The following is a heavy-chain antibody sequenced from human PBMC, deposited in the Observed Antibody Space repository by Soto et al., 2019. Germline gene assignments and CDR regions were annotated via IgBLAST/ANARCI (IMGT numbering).Heavy chain of an antibody. J-gene: IGHJ6*02. CDR1: GGSISSGDYY. CDR3: ARVNGDKLYYYYGMDV. CDR2: IYYSGST. V-gene: IGHV4-30-4*01. D-gene: IGHD4-17*01. Sequence: PSETLSLTCTVSGGSISSGDYYWSWIRQPPGKGLEWIRYIYYSGSTYYNRSLKSRVTISVDTSKNQFSLKLSSVTAADTAVYYCARVNGDKLYYYYGMDVWGQGTTVTVS.